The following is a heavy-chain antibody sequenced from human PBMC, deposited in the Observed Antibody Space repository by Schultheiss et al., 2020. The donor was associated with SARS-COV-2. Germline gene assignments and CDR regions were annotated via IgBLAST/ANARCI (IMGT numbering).Heavy chain of an antibody. CDR1: GFTFSSYS. V-gene: IGHV3-48*04. Sequence: GGSLRLSCAASGFTFSSYSMNWVRQAPGKGLEWVSYISSSSSTIYYPDSVKGRFTISRDNAKNSLYLQMNSLRAEDTAVYYCARVWWEVGSNYYGMDVWGQGTTVTVSS. CDR2: ISSSSSTI. CDR3: ARVWWEVGSNYYGMDV. J-gene: IGHJ6*02. D-gene: IGHD1-26*01.